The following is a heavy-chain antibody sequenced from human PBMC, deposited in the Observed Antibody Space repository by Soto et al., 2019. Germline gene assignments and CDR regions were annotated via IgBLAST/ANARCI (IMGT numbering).Heavy chain of an antibody. CDR3: AREVDY. J-gene: IGHJ4*02. Sequence: QVQLQESGPGLVKPSQTLSLTCTVSGDSISSGGYFWSWIRQHTEKGLEWIGYIYDSGSTNYNPSLKSRANISVDTSKNQFSLNLSSVTAADTAVYYCAREVDYWGQGTLVTVSS. CDR2: IYDSGST. CDR1: GDSISSGGYF. V-gene: IGHV4-31*03.